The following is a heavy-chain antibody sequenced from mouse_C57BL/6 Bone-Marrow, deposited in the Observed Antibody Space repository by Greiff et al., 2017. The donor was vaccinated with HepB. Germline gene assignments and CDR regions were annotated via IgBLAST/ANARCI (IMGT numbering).Heavy chain of an antibody. V-gene: IGHV1-18*01. CDR3: ARSGLRRYFDV. CDR1: GYTFTDYN. J-gene: IGHJ1*03. Sequence: EVQLQQSGPELVKPGASVKIPCKASGYTFTDYNMDWVKQSHGKSLEWIGAINPNNGGTIYNQKFKGKATLTVDKSSSTAYMELRSVTSEDTAVYYCARSGLRRYFDVWGTGTTVTVSS. CDR2: INPNNGGT. D-gene: IGHD2-4*01.